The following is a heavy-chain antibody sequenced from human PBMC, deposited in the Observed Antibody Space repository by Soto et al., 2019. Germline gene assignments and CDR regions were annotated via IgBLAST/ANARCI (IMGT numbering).Heavy chain of an antibody. Sequence: QLQLQESGSGLVKPSQTLSLTCAVSGGSISSGGYSWSWIRQPPGKGLEWIGYIYHSGSTYYNPALKSRVTISVDRSKNQFSLKLSSVTAADTAVYYCARRRGFPYYSGMDVWGQGTTVTVSS. CDR1: GGSISSGGYS. CDR3: ARRRGFPYYSGMDV. CDR2: IYHSGST. J-gene: IGHJ6*02. D-gene: IGHD5-12*01. V-gene: IGHV4-30-2*01.